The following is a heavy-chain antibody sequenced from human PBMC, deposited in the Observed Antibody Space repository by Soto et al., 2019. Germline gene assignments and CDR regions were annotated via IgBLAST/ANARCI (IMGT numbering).Heavy chain of an antibody. D-gene: IGHD4-17*01. CDR2: ISAYNGNT. CDR3: ARDIMRDDYGDADAFDI. V-gene: IGHV1-18*01. J-gene: IGHJ3*02. CDR1: GYTFTIYG. Sequence: GASVKVSCKASGYTFTIYGISWVLQAPLQGLEWMGCISAYNGNTNYAQKLQGRVTMTTDTSTSTAYMELRSLRSDDTAVYYCARDIMRDDYGDADAFDIWGQGTMVTVSS.